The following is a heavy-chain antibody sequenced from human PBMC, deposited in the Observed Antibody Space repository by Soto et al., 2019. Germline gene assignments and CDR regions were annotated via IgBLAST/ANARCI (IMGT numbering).Heavy chain of an antibody. J-gene: IGHJ3*02. CDR2: ISVYNGNT. Sequence: QVQLVQSGAEVKKPGASVKVSCKASGYAFTSYGISWVRQAPGQGLEWMGWISVYNGNTNYAQKLQGRVTMTTDTTTSADYMELSRLSSDATAEYYATRAPKGKGTVVTRYAIDIWGQGTMVTVSS. CDR1: GYAFTSYG. V-gene: IGHV1-18*04. CDR3: TRAPKGKGTVVTRYAIDI. D-gene: IGHD4-17*01.